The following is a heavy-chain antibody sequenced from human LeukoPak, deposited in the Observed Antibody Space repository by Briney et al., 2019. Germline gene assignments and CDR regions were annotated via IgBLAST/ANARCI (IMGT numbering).Heavy chain of an antibody. CDR1: GFTFSTYV. D-gene: IGHD1-14*01. V-gene: IGHV3-30*03. Sequence: PGGSLRLSCAASGFTFSTYVMYWVRQAPGKGLEWVAVTSHDGSNKYYADSVKGRFAISRDNSKNTLYLQMNSLRAEDTAVYYCARDGTLTAGPFDPWGRGTLVTVSS. CDR3: ARDGTLTAGPFDP. J-gene: IGHJ5*02. CDR2: TSHDGSNK.